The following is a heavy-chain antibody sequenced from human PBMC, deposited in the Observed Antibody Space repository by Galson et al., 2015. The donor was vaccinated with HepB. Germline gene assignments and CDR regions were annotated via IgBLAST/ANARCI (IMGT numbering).Heavy chain of an antibody. CDR3: ARLVWLGRYMDV. J-gene: IGHJ6*03. Sequence: SLRLSCAASGFTVSSNYVIWVRQAPGKGLEWVSLILAGGSTNYADSVNGRFTISRDNATNTMSLQMNSLRAEDTAVYYCARLVWLGRYMDVWGKGTTVTVSS. CDR1: GFTVSSNY. D-gene: IGHD3-10*01. V-gene: IGHV3-53*01. CDR2: ILAGGST.